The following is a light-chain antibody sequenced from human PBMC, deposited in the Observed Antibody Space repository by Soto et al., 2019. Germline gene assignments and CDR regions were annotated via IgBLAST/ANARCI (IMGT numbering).Light chain of an antibody. CDR2: EVT. V-gene: IGLV2-14*01. CDR3: ASHTSSNTWV. Sequence: QSVLTQAASASGSPGQSITISCTGTSSDIGAYNRVSWYQQHPGRVPKVVIYEVTNRPSGISYRFSGSKSGNTASLTISGLQPEDEADYYCASHTSSNTWVFGGGTKLTVL. J-gene: IGLJ3*02. CDR1: SSDIGAYNR.